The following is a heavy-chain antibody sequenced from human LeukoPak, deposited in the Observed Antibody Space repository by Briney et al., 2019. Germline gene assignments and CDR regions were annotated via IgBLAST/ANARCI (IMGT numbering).Heavy chain of an antibody. CDR1: GGSISSGSYY. V-gene: IGHV4-61*02. CDR2: IYTSGST. CDR3: ARAGWEGAFDI. Sequence: SETLSLTCTVSGGSISSGSYYWRWIRQPAGKGLEWIVRIYTSGSTNYNSSLKSRVTISVDTSKNQFSLKLSSVTAADTAVYYCARAGWEGAFDIWGQGTMVTVSS. J-gene: IGHJ3*02. D-gene: IGHD1-26*01.